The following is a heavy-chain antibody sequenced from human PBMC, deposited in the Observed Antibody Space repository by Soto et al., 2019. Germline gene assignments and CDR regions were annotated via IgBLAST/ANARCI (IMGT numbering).Heavy chain of an antibody. CDR1: GFTFSSYA. CDR3: AKQYWSGGRCYGVDS. Sequence: EVQLLESGGGLVQPGGSLRLSCAASGFTFSSYAMSWVRQAPGKGLEWVSGISSNGGSTYYADSVKGRFTISRDNSEKTLFLQMNSLRAEDTAVYYCAKQYWSGGRCYGVDSWGQGTLVTVSS. D-gene: IGHD2-15*01. J-gene: IGHJ4*02. V-gene: IGHV3-23*01. CDR2: ISSNGGST.